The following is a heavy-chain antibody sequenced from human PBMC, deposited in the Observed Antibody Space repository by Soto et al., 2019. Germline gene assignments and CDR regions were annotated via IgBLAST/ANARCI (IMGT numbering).Heavy chain of an antibody. Sequence: QLQLQESGPGLVKPSETLSLTCTVSGGSIASSHYYWGWIRQTPGKGLEWIATIFYSGSTYDNPSLRSRVAMSVDPSKNQFSLRLNSVIAADTVVYYCARSPWMGQYYFDSWWQGALVTVSS. D-gene: IGHD3-16*01. V-gene: IGHV4-39*01. CDR3: ARSPWMGQYYFDS. J-gene: IGHJ4*02. CDR1: GGSIASSHYY. CDR2: IFYSGST.